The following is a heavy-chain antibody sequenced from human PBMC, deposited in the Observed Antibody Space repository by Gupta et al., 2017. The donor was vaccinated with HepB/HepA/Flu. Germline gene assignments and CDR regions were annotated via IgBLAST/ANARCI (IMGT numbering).Heavy chain of an antibody. V-gene: IGHV3-30*18. D-gene: IGHD6-6*01. CDR2: ISYDGSNK. CDR3: AKELVEYSSSGYYYYGMDV. Sequence: QVQLVESGGGVVQPGRSLRLSCAASGFTFSSYGMPWVRQAPAQGLEWVAVISYDGSNKYYADSVKGRFTISRDNSKNTLYLQMNSLRAEDTAVYYCAKELVEYSSSGYYYYGMDVWGQGTTVTVSS. J-gene: IGHJ6*02. CDR1: GFTFSSYG.